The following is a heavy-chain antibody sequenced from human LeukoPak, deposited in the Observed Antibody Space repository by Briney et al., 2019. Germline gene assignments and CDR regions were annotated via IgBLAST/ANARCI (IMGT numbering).Heavy chain of an antibody. CDR2: FSSWGGST. CDR1: GFTFSDYA. D-gene: IGHD3-3*01. CDR3: ARDQYDTWSRRGNFDS. J-gene: IGHJ4*02. V-gene: IGHV3-23*01. Sequence: GGSLRLSCAASGFTFSDYAMNWVRQALGKGLEWVSAFSSWGGSTYYADSVKGRFTISRDNAKNSLYLQMNSLRVEDTAVFYCARDQYDTWSRRGNFDSWGQGTLVIVSS.